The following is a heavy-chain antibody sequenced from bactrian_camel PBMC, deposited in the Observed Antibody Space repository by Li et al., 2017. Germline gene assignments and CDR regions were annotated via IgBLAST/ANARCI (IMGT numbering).Heavy chain of an antibody. D-gene: IGHD4*01. CDR2: IYTRTT. Sequence: VQLVESGGGSVQAGESLRLSCVASGYTLPMNMGWFLRLPGQEREGVAAIYTRTTFYTDAVKGRFTVSQADDRNTVRLQMDSLRPEDSSMYYCAAYCGDYCRPIYDYDYWGQGTQVTVS. CDR3: AAYCGDYCRPIYDYDY. CDR1: GYTLPMN. V-gene: IGHV3S40*01. J-gene: IGHJ4*01.